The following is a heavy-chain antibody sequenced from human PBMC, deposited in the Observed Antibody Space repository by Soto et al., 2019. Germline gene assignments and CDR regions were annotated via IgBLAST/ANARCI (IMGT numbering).Heavy chain of an antibody. D-gene: IGHD3-22*01. Sequence: PSETLSLTCTVSGGSISSGDYCWSWIRQPPGKGLERIGYIYYSGSTYYNPSLKSRVTISVDMSKNQFSLKLSSVTAADTAVYYCARDFYYYDSSGYGPGRYFDYWGQGTLVTAPQ. CDR3: ARDFYYYDSSGYGPGRYFDY. J-gene: IGHJ4*02. CDR1: GGSISSGDYC. CDR2: IYYSGST. V-gene: IGHV4-30-4*01.